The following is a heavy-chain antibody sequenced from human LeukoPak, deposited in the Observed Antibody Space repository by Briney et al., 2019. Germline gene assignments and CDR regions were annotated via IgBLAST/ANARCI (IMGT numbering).Heavy chain of an antibody. CDR2: IYPRDGST. Sequence: ASVKVSCKASGYSFTSNYIHWVRQAPGQGLEWMGMIYPRDGSTSYAQRFQDRVTVTRDTSTSTVHMELSGLRSEDTAVYYCARDQEGFDYWGQGTQVTVSS. J-gene: IGHJ4*02. CDR3: ARDQEGFDY. CDR1: GYSFTSNY. V-gene: IGHV1-46*01.